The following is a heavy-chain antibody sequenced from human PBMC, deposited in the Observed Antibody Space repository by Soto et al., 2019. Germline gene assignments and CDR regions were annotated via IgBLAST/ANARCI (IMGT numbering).Heavy chain of an antibody. V-gene: IGHV3-48*02. CDR1: GFTFSNYG. CDR2: ISSSISTK. CDR3: TRGGAARPDY. D-gene: IGHD6-6*01. J-gene: IGHJ4*02. Sequence: EVQLVESGGGLVQPGGSLRLSCAASGFTFSNYGMNWVRQAPGKGLAWVSYISSSISTKQYADSVKGRFTISRDNAKNTLFLQMNSLGDEDTAVYYCTRGGAARPDYWGQGTLVTVSS.